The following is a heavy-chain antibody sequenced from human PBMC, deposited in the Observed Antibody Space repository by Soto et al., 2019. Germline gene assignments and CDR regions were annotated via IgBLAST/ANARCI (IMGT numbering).Heavy chain of an antibody. V-gene: IGHV3-30-3*01. D-gene: IGHD3-22*01. CDR3: ARDSYYYDSSGYFDY. Sequence: GGSLRLSCAASGFTFSSYAMHWVRQPPGKGLEWVAAISYDGSNKYYAASVKGRFTISRDNSKNTLYLQMNSLRAEDTAVYYCARDSYYYDSSGYFDYWGQGTLVTVSS. CDR2: ISYDGSNK. CDR1: GFTFSSYA. J-gene: IGHJ4*02.